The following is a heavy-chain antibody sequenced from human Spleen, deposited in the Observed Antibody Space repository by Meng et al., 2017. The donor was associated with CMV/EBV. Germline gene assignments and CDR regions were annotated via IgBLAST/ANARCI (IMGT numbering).Heavy chain of an antibody. CDR3: ARDPIDLAAFGHNWFDP. J-gene: IGHJ5*02. CDR2: INPSGGTT. Sequence: YTVISYYIHGVRQAPGQGLEWMGIINPSGGTTTYAQNFQGRVTMTRDTSTSTVYMELSSLRSEDTAVYYCARDPIDLAAFGHNWFDPWGQGTLVTVSS. D-gene: IGHD6-13*01. V-gene: IGHV1-46*01. CDR1: YTVISYY.